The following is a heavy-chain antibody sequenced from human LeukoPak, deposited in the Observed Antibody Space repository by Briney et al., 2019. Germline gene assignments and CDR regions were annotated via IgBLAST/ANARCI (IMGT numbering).Heavy chain of an antibody. Sequence: GGSLRLSCAASRFTFSNYWMSWVRQAPGKGLEWVSAISGSGGSTYYADSVKGRFTISRDNSKNTLYLQMNSLRAEDTAVYYCAKVGYCSSTSCYVGWFDPWGQGTLVTVSS. J-gene: IGHJ5*02. CDR1: RFTFSNYW. CDR2: ISGSGGST. V-gene: IGHV3-23*01. D-gene: IGHD2-2*03. CDR3: AKVGYCSSTSCYVGWFDP.